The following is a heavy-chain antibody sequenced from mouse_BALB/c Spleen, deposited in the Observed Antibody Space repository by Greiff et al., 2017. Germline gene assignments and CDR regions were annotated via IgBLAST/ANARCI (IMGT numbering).Heavy chain of an antibody. V-gene: IGHV2-2*02. J-gene: IGHJ4*01. CDR1: GFSLTSYG. CDR2: IWSGGST. CDR3: ARNRGYGLLYAMDY. D-gene: IGHD1-1*01. Sequence: VQVVESGPGLVQPSQSLSITCTVSGFSLTSYGVHWVRQSPGKGLEWLGVIWSGGSTDYNAAFISRLSISKDNSKSQVFFKMNSLQANDTAIYYCARNRGYGLLYAMDYWGQGTSVTVSS.